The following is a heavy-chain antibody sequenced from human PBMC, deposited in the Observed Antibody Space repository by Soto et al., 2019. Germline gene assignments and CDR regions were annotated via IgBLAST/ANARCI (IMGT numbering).Heavy chain of an antibody. CDR2: IYYSGST. J-gene: IGHJ4*02. CDR3: AREDENYYCDY. CDR1: GGSISSYY. Sequence: SETLSLTCTVSGGSISSYYWSWIRQPPGKGLEWIGYIYYSGSTNYNPSLKSRVTISVDTSKNQFSLKLSSVTAADTAVYYCAREDENYYCDYWGQGTMGTVSS. V-gene: IGHV4-59*01.